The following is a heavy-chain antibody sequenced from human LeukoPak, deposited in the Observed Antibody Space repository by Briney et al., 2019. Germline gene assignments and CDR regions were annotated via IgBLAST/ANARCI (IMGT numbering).Heavy chain of an antibody. J-gene: IGHJ5*02. D-gene: IGHD1-14*01. CDR2: IYYSGST. CDR3: ARAVGKEDRGWFDP. Sequence: SETLSLTCTVSGGSISSYYWSWIRQPPGKGLEWIGYIYYSGSTNYNPSLKSRVTISVDTSKNQFSLKLSSVTAADTAVYYCARAVGKEDRGWFDPWGQGTLVTVSS. V-gene: IGHV4-59*01. CDR1: GGSISSYY.